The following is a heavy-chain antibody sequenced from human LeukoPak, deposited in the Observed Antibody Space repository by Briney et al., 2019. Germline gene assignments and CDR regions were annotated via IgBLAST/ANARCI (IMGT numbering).Heavy chain of an antibody. Sequence: PGGSLRLSCAASGFTFSSHAMSWVRQAPGKGLEWVSTIMSNGGTIYYADSVKGRFTISRDNSKNTLFLHINSLRAEDTAVYYCAKDDYYGSGSYPRYWGQGTLVTVSS. J-gene: IGHJ4*02. CDR1: GFTFSSHA. CDR2: IMSNGGTI. CDR3: AKDDYYGSGSYPRY. D-gene: IGHD3-10*01. V-gene: IGHV3-23*01.